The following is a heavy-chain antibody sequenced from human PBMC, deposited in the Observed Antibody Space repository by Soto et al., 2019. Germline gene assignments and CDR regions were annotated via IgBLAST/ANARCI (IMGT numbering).Heavy chain of an antibody. CDR3: TSSRGYSGYDYGY. D-gene: IGHD5-12*01. CDR2: IIPIFGTA. V-gene: IGHV1-69*06. Sequence: QVQLVQSGAEVKKPGSSVKVSCKASGSTFSSYAISWVRQAPGQGLEWMGGIIPIFGTANYAQKFQGRVTITADKSTSTAYMELSSLRSADTAVYYCTSSRGYSGYDYGYWGQGTLVTVSS. CDR1: GSTFSSYA. J-gene: IGHJ4*02.